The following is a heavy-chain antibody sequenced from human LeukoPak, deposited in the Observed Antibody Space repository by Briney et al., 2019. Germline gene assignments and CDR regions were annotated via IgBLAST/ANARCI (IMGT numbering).Heavy chain of an antibody. CDR3: AREGIKYQLLLDY. CDR1: GLTFSSYS. CDR2: ISSSSSYI. J-gene: IGHJ4*02. Sequence: GGSLRLSCAASGLTFSSYSMNSVRQAPGKGLEWVSSISSSSSYIYYADSVKGRFTISRDNAKNSLYLQMNSLRAEDTAVYYCAREGIKYQLLLDYWGQGTLVTVSS. D-gene: IGHD2-2*01. V-gene: IGHV3-21*01.